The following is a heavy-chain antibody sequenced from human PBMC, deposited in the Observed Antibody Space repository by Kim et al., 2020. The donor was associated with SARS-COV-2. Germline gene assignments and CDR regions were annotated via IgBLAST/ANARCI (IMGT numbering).Heavy chain of an antibody. D-gene: IGHD5-12*01. Sequence: SETLSLTCTVSGGSISSSSYYWGWIRQPPGKGLEWIGSIYYSGSTYYNPSLKSRVTISVDTSKNQFSLKLSSVTAADTAVYYCARLSNSGYDLNDYWGQGTLVTVSS. CDR2: IYYSGST. CDR1: GGSISSSSYY. CDR3: ARLSNSGYDLNDY. J-gene: IGHJ4*02. V-gene: IGHV4-39*01.